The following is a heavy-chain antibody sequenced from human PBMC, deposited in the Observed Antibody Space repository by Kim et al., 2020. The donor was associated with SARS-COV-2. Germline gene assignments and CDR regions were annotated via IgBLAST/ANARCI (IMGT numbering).Heavy chain of an antibody. Sequence: SETLSLTCTVSGGSISSYYWSWIRQPPGKGLEWIGYIYYSGSTNYNPSLKSRVTISVDTSKNQFSLKLSSVTAADTAVYYCARHKPYSGYDPNWFDPWGQGTLVTVAS. CDR3: ARHKPYSGYDPNWFDP. V-gene: IGHV4-59*08. J-gene: IGHJ5*02. D-gene: IGHD5-12*01. CDR2: IYYSGST. CDR1: GGSISSYY.